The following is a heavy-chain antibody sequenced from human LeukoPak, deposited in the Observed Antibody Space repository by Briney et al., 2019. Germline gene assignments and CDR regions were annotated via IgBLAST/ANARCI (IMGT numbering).Heavy chain of an antibody. CDR3: ARGASYSPGGWFDP. Sequence: GRSLRLSCAASGFTFSSYAMHWVRQAPGKGLEWVAVISYDGSIKYYADSVKGRFTISRDNSKNTLYLQMNSLRAEDTAVYYCARGASYSPGGWFDPWGQGTLVTVSS. CDR2: ISYDGSIK. V-gene: IGHV3-30-3*01. J-gene: IGHJ5*02. CDR1: GFTFSSYA. D-gene: IGHD5-18*01.